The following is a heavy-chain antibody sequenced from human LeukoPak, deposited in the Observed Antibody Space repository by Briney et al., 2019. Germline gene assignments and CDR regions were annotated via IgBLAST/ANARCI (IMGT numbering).Heavy chain of an antibody. D-gene: IGHD3-9*01. J-gene: IGHJ4*02. CDR2: IIPIFGTA. CDR1: GGTFSSYA. CDR3: ARVGGAGYYSSYSDY. Sequence: SVKVSCKASGGTFSSYAISWVRQAPGQGLEWMGGIIPIFGTANYAQKFQGRVTITTDESTSTAYMELSSLRSEDTAVYYCARVGGAGYYSSYSDYWGQGTLVTVSS. V-gene: IGHV1-69*05.